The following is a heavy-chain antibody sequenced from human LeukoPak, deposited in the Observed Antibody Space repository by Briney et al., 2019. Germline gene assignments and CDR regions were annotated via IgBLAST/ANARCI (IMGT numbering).Heavy chain of an antibody. Sequence: PSETLSLTCTVSGGSISSYYWSWIRQPPGKGLEWIGYIYYSGSTNYNPSLKSRVTISVDTSENQFSLKLSSVAAADTAVYYCARYDRSGYSLELWGQGTLVTVSS. CDR3: ARYDRSGYSLEL. CDR1: GGSISSYY. CDR2: IYYSGST. J-gene: IGHJ4*02. V-gene: IGHV4-59*01. D-gene: IGHD3-22*01.